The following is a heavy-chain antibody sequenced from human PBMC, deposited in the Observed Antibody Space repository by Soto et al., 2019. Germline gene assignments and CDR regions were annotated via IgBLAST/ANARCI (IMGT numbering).Heavy chain of an antibody. CDR2: IKQGGSDK. Sequence: GGSLRLSCAASGFMFSNYWMSWVRQAPGKGLEWVAIIKQGGSDKYYVDYVKGRFTISRDNAKNTLYLQMNSLRAEDTAVYYCAKDRTITMIVVPHAFDIWGQGTMVTVSS. J-gene: IGHJ3*02. CDR1: GFMFSNYW. V-gene: IGHV3-7*03. CDR3: AKDRTITMIVVPHAFDI. D-gene: IGHD3-22*01.